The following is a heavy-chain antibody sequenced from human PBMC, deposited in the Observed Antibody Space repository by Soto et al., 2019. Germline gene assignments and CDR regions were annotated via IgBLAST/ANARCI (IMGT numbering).Heavy chain of an antibody. J-gene: IGHJ4*02. V-gene: IGHV3-48*04. Sequence: GGSLRLSXEVSGFTFSSLGMAWVRQAPGKGLEWLSYVSDSSDVIYYADSVRGRLIISRDNAKNSLYLQMNSLRAEDTAVYYCSGGGWGGRFEFWGPGALVTVSS. D-gene: IGHD3-16*01. CDR3: SGGGWGGRFEF. CDR2: VSDSSDVI. CDR1: GFTFSSLG.